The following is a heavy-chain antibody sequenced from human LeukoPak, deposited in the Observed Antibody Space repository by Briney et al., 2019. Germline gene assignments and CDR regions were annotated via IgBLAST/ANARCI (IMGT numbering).Heavy chain of an antibody. CDR2: ISGGGGST. CDR3: AKEYFYDSSGVPKGY. CDR1: GFTFSSYA. D-gene: IGHD3-22*01. V-gene: IGHV3-23*01. Sequence: PGGSLRLSCAASGFTFSSYAMRWVRQAPGKGLEWVSAISGGGGSTYYADSVKGRFTISRDNSKNTLYLQMNSLRAEDTAVYYCAKEYFYDSSGVPKGYWGQGTLVTVSS. J-gene: IGHJ4*02.